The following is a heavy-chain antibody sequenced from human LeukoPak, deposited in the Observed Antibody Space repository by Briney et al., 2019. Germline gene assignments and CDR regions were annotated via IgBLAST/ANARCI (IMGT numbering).Heavy chain of an antibody. D-gene: IGHD6-13*01. Sequence: SETLSLICTVFGGPINSYYWSWIRQPPGKGLEWIGYVSYRGSTNYNPSLKSRVTISVDTSKNQFSLKLSSVTAADTAVYYCARPYSSNWYDAFHIWGQGTMVTVSS. CDR1: GGPINSYY. J-gene: IGHJ3*02. V-gene: IGHV4-59*01. CDR3: ARPYSSNWYDAFHI. CDR2: VSYRGST.